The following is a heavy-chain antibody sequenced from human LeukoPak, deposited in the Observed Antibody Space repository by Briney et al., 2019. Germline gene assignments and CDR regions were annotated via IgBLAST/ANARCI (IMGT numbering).Heavy chain of an antibody. D-gene: IGHD2-8*01. CDR3: SRDWRNGGFHP. CDR2: ISGSADRI. J-gene: IGHJ5*02. V-gene: IGHV3-11*01. CDR1: GFIFSNFY. Sequence: PGGSLRLSCEASGFIFSNFYMAWLRQAPGKGLEWLSYISGSADRIVYADSVKGRFTVSRDNAKNTLFLQMNSLGAEDTAVYYCSRDWRNGGFHPWGQGTLVTVSS.